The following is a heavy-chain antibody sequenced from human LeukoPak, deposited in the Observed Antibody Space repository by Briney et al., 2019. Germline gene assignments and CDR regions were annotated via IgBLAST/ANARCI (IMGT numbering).Heavy chain of an antibody. CDR2: IYGSGGST. J-gene: IGHJ3*02. CDR3: AIVPLWSSPGDPRRGAFDI. V-gene: IGHV3-23*01. Sequence: PGGSLRLSCAASGFMFNNYAMSWVRQAPGKGLEWVSAIYGSGGSTYYADSVKGRFTISRDNSKNTLYLQMNSLRAEDTAVYYCAIVPLWSSPGDPRRGAFDIWGQGTMVTVSS. CDR1: GFMFNNYA. D-gene: IGHD4-17*01.